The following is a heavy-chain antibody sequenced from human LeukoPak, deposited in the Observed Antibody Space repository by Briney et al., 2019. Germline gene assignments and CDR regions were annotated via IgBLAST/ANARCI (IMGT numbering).Heavy chain of an antibody. V-gene: IGHV3-23*01. J-gene: IGHJ4*02. D-gene: IGHD6-19*01. CDR3: AKGGGWYFYYFDY. CDR1: GFTFSSYA. CDR2: ISGSGGST. Sequence: GGSLRLSCAASGFTFSSYAMSWVRQAPGKGLEWVSAISGSGGSTYYADSVKGRFTISRDNSQNTLYLQMNSLRAEDTAVYYCAKGGGWYFYYFDYWGQGTLVTVSS.